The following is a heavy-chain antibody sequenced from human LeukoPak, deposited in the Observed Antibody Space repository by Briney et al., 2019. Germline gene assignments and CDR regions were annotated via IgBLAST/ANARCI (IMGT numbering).Heavy chain of an antibody. Sequence: ASVKVSCKASGGTFSSYAISWVRQAPGQGLEWMGRIIPILGIANYAQKFQGRVTITADKSTSTAYMELSSLRSEDTAVYYCATYYYDSSGLLIPGDYWGQGTLVTVSS. J-gene: IGHJ4*02. V-gene: IGHV1-69*04. CDR2: IIPILGIA. CDR1: GGTFSSYA. D-gene: IGHD3-22*01. CDR3: ATYYYDSSGLLIPGDY.